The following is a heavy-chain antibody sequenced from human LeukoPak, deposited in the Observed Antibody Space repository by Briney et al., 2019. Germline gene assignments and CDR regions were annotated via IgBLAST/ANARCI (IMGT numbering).Heavy chain of an antibody. V-gene: IGHV4-34*01. D-gene: IGHD2-2*01. Sequence: SETLSLTRAVYGGSFGGYYWSWIRQPPGKGLEWIGEINHSGSTNYNPSLKSRVTISVDTSKNQFSLKLSSVTAADTAVYYCARGGYCSSTGCYYNWFDPWGQGTLVTVSS. J-gene: IGHJ5*02. CDR3: ARGGYCSSTGCYYNWFDP. CDR1: GGSFGGYY. CDR2: INHSGST.